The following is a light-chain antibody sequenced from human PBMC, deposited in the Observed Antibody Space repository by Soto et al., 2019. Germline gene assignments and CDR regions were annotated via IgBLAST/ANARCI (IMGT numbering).Light chain of an antibody. CDR1: SGDVGSYNL. CDR3: CSYAGTNTFVV. CDR2: EGS. V-gene: IGLV2-23*03. J-gene: IGLJ2*01. Sequence: QSVLTQPASVSGSPGQSITISCTGTSGDVGSYNLVSWYQQHPGKAPKLMIYEGSKRPSGVSNRFSGSKSGNTASLTISGLQAEDEADYYCCSYAGTNTFVVFGGGTKLTVL.